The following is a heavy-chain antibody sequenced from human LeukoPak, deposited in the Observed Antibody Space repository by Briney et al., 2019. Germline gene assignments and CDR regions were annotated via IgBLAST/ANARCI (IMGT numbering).Heavy chain of an antibody. CDR3: ARLGRGSYSAY. CDR2: IYPGDSDT. D-gene: IGHD1-26*01. V-gene: IGHV5-51*01. CDR1: GSRFTSYW. J-gene: IGHJ4*02. Sequence: GGSLQISCKGSGSRFTSYWIGWGRQLPGKGLEWMGIIYPGDSDTRYSPSFQGQVTISADKSISTAYLQWSSLKASDTAMYYCARLGRGSYSAYWGQGTLVTVSS.